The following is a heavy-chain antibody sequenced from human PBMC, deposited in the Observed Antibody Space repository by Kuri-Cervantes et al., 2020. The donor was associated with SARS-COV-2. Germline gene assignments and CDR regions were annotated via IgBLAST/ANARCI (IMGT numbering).Heavy chain of an antibody. CDR3: ARSPLRKGAWYYDFWSGFFD. CDR1: DESFSGYY. V-gene: IGHV4-34*01. J-gene: IGHJ4*02. CDR2: IRHIGST. D-gene: IGHD3-3*01. Sequence: SETLSLTCAVHDESFSGYYWSWIRQPPGKGLEWIGEIRHIGSTKYNPSLKSRVTISVDTSKNQFSLKLSSVNAADTAVYYCARSPLRKGAWYYDFWSGFFDWGQGTLVTVSS.